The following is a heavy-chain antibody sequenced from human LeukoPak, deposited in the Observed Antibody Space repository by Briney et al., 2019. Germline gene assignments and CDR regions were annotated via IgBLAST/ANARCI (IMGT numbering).Heavy chain of an antibody. CDR2: ISSSGSTI. V-gene: IGHV3-48*03. CDR1: GFTFSSYE. J-gene: IGHJ5*02. D-gene: IGHD6-13*01. Sequence: GGSLRLSCAASGFTFSSYEMNWVRQAPGKGLEWVSYISSSGSTIYYADSVKGRFTISRDNAKNSLYLQMNSLRAEDTAVYYCAGWSIAAALGNWFDPWGQGTLVTVSS. CDR3: AGWSIAAALGNWFDP.